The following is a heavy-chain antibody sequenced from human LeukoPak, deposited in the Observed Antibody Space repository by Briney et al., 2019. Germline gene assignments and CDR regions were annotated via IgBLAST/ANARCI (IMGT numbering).Heavy chain of an antibody. D-gene: IGHD5-18*01. CDR3: ARRDTAMDAFDI. CDR2: IYYSGST. V-gene: IGHV4-59*08. Sequence: PLETLSLTCTVSGGSISSYYWSWIRQPPGKGLEWIGYIYYSGSTNYNPSLKSRVTISVDTSKNQFSLKLSSVTAADTAVYYCARRDTAMDAFDIWGQGTMVTVSS. CDR1: GGSISSYY. J-gene: IGHJ3*02.